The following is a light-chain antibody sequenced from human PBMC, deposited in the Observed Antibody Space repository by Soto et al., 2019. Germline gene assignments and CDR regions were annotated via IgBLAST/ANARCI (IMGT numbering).Light chain of an antibody. Sequence: DIQITQSPSTLSASVGDIVTITCRASQSISSWLAWYQQKPGKAPKLLIYDASSLESGVPSRFSGSGSGTEFTLTISSLQPDDFATYYCQQYNSYPLTFGGGTKVDIK. CDR3: QQYNSYPLT. J-gene: IGKJ4*01. CDR1: QSISSW. CDR2: DAS. V-gene: IGKV1-5*01.